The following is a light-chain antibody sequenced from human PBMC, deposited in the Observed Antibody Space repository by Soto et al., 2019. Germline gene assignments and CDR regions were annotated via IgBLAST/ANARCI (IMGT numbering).Light chain of an antibody. CDR1: NSNVGHNT. J-gene: IGLJ3*02. V-gene: IGLV1-44*01. CDR2: GND. CDR3: VAWDDGMNGWL. Sequence: QAVLALPPPAYGTPGQRVTISCSGSNSNVGHNTVNWYQQFPGTSPRLLIEGNDPRPSGVPDRFSGSKSANSASRAISGLKYEDEADYYCVAWDDGMNGWLLGGGNQVTV.